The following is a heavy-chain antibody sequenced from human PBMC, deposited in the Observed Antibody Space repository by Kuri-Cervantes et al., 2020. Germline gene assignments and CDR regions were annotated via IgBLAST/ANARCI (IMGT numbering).Heavy chain of an antibody. CDR2: INSDGSST. CDR1: GFTFSSYW. J-gene: IGHJ5*02. V-gene: IGHV3-74*01. CDR3: ARDAPRVGP. D-gene: IGHD1-26*01. Sequence: GESLKISCAASGFTFSSYWMHWVRQAPGKGLVWVSRINSDGSSTSYADSVKGRFIISRDNARNTLYLHLNSVRDEDTAIYYCARDAPRVGPWGQGTLVTVSS.